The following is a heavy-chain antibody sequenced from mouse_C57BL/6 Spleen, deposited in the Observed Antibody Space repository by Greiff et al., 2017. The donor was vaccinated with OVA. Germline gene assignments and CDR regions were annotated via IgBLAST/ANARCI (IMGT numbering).Heavy chain of an antibody. V-gene: IGHV1-18*01. J-gene: IGHJ4*01. CDR1: GYTFTDYN. CDR2: INPNNGGT. CDR3: ALQLRLQAMDY. Sequence: VQLKQSGPELVKPGASVKIPCKASGYTFTDYNMDWVKQSHGKSLEWIGDINPNNGGTIYNQKFKGKATLTVDKSSSTAYMELRSLTSEDTAVYYCALQLRLQAMDYWGQGTSVTVSS. D-gene: IGHD3-2*02.